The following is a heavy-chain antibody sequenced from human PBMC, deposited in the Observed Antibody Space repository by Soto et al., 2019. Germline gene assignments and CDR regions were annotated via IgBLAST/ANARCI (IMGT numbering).Heavy chain of an antibody. CDR3: ARKVHSSSWYAFDI. D-gene: IGHD6-13*01. V-gene: IGHV1-69*13. CDR1: GGTFSSYA. CDR2: IIPIFGTA. J-gene: IGHJ3*02. Sequence: SVKVSCKASGGTFSSYAISWVRQAPGQGLEWMGGIIPIFGTANYAQKFQGRVTITADESTSTAYMELSSLRSEDTAVYYRARKVHSSSWYAFDIWGQGTMVTVSS.